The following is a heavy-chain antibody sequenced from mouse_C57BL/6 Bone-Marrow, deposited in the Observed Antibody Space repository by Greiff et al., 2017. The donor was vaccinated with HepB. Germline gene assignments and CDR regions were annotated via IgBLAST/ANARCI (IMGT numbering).Heavy chain of an antibody. J-gene: IGHJ2*01. CDR3: ARDRITTVVFDY. D-gene: IGHD1-1*01. V-gene: IGHV3-6*01. CDR2: ISYDGSN. CDR1: GYSITSGYY. Sequence: ESGPGLVKPSQSLSLTCSVTGYSITSGYYWNWIRQFPGKKLEWMGYISYDGSNNYNPSLKNRISITRDTSKNQFFLKLNSVTTEDTATYYCARDRITTVVFDYWGQGTTLTVSS.